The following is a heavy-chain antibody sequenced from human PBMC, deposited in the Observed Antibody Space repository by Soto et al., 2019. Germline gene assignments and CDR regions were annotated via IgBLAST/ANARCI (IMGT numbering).Heavy chain of an antibody. Sequence: QLQLQESGPGLVKPSETLSLTCTVSGGSIRSSGYYWAWIRQPPGKGLEWIGSIYYSGSTYYNPSLKSRVTISVDTSKNQFSLNLSSVTAADTAVYHCARRTYSTSPFDPWGPGTLVTVSS. CDR2: IYYSGST. CDR3: ARRTYSTSPFDP. V-gene: IGHV4-39*01. D-gene: IGHD2-2*01. CDR1: GGSIRSSGYY. J-gene: IGHJ5*02.